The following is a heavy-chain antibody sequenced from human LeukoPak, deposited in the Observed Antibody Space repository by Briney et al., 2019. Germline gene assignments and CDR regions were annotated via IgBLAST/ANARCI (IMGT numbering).Heavy chain of an antibody. CDR3: AGSSGGSWSNAFDI. V-gene: IGHV4-59*01. J-gene: IGHJ3*02. CDR1: GGSISSYY. D-gene: IGHD2-15*01. CDR2: IYYSGST. Sequence: PSETLSLTCTVSGGSISSYYWSWIRQPPGKGLEWIGYIYYSGSTNYNPSLKSRVTISVDTSKNQFSPKLSSVTAADTAVYYCAGSSGGSWSNAFDIWGQGTMVTVSS.